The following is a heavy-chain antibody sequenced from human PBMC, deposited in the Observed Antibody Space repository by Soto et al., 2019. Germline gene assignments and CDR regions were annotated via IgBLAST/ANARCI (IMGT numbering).Heavy chain of an antibody. V-gene: IGHV4-4*07. J-gene: IGHJ3*02. CDR1: GGSISSYY. D-gene: IGHD3-3*01. Sequence: PSETLSLTCTVSGGSISSYYWSWIRQPAGKGLEWIGRIYTSGSTNYNPSLKSRVTMSVDTSKNQFSLKLSSVTAADTAVYYCAREGAGVFGVVIIPGAFDIWGQGTMVTVS. CDR3: AREGAGVFGVVIIPGAFDI. CDR2: IYTSGST.